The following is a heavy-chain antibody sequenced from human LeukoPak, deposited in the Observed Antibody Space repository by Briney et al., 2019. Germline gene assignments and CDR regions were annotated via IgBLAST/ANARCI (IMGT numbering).Heavy chain of an antibody. CDR3: AREGRDIVATTGFDP. CDR2: ISNSGSTI. V-gene: IGHV3-11*04. CDR1: GFTFSDYY. J-gene: IGHJ5*02. D-gene: IGHD5-12*01. Sequence: GGSLRLSCAASGFTFSDYYMSWIRQAPGKGLEWISYISNSGSTIYYADSVKGRFTISRDNAKNSLYLQMNSLRAEDTAVYYCAREGRDIVATTGFDPWGQGTLVTVSS.